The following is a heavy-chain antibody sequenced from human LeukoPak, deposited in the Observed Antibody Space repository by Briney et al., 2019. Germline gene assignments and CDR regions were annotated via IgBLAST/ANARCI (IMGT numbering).Heavy chain of an antibody. J-gene: IGHJ5*02. V-gene: IGHV1-69*13. D-gene: IGHD3-10*01. CDR2: IIPIFGTA. CDR3: ATRLNYYGSFDP. Sequence: SVKVSCKASGGTFSSYAISWVRQAPGQGLEWMGGIIPIFGTANYAQKFQGRVTITADESTSTAYMELSSLRSEDTAVYYCATRLNYYGSFDPWGQGTLVTVSS. CDR1: GGTFSSYA.